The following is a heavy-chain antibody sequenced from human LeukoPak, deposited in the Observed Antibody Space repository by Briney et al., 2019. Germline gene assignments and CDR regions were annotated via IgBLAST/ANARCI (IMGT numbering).Heavy chain of an antibody. V-gene: IGHV1-18*01. Sequence: ASVKVSCKASGYTFTSYGISWVRQAPGQGLEWMGWISAYNGNTNYAQKLQGRVTMTTDTSTSTAYMELSRLRSDDTAVYYCARGDSLLWFGENWFDPWGQGTLVTVSS. D-gene: IGHD3-10*01. CDR3: ARGDSLLWFGENWFDP. J-gene: IGHJ5*02. CDR1: GYTFTSYG. CDR2: ISAYNGNT.